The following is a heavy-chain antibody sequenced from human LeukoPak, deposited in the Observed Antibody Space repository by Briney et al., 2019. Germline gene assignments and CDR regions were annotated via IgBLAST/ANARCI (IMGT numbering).Heavy chain of an antibody. CDR2: IGTAGDT. Sequence: GGSLRLSCAASGFTFSSYDMHWVRQATGKGLEWVSAIGTAGDTYYPGSVKGRFTISRENAKNSLYLQMNSLRAGDTAVYYCARDRGEREFDYWGQGTLVTVSS. J-gene: IGHJ4*02. V-gene: IGHV3-13*01. CDR1: GFTFSSYD. CDR3: ARDRGEREFDY. D-gene: IGHD1-26*01.